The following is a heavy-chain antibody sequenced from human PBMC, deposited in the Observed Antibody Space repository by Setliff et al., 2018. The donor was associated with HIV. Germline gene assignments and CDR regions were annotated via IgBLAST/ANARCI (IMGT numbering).Heavy chain of an antibody. Sequence: ASVKVSCKASGDTLSSYSISWVRQAPGQGLEWMGAIIPLVGLADYAQKFQGRLTLTGDKSTNIVYMDLSSLTFEDTAVYFCVRDPWGSGSFGSIHFWGPGTLVTVS. J-gene: IGHJ4*02. D-gene: IGHD3-10*01. CDR3: VRDPWGSGSFGSIHF. V-gene: IGHV1-69*10. CDR2: IIPLVGLA. CDR1: GDTLSSYS.